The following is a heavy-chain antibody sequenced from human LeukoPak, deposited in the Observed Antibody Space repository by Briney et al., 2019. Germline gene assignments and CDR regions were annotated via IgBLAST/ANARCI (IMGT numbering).Heavy chain of an antibody. CDR1: GGSISSGGYY. CDR3: ARGGYSSSWYGY. Sequence: PSETLSLTCTVSGGSISSGGYYWSWIRQHPGKGLEWIGYIYYSGSTYYNPSLKSRVTISVDTSKNQFSLKLSSVTAADTAVYYCARGGYSSSWYGYWGQGTLVTVSS. CDR2: IYYSGST. J-gene: IGHJ4*02. D-gene: IGHD6-13*01. V-gene: IGHV4-31*03.